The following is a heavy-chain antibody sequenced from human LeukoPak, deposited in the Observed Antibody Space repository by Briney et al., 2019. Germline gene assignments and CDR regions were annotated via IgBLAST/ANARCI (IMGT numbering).Heavy chain of an antibody. J-gene: IGHJ4*02. CDR2: IRSKAYGGTT. V-gene: IGHV3-49*04. Sequence: GGSLRLSCTASGFTFGDYAMSWVRQAPGKGLEWVGFIRSKAYGGTTEYAASVKGRFTISRDDSKSIAYLQMNSLKTEDTAVYYCTVDTPMEAFDYWGQGTLVTVSS. CDR1: GFTFGDYA. D-gene: IGHD5-18*01. CDR3: TVDTPMEAFDY.